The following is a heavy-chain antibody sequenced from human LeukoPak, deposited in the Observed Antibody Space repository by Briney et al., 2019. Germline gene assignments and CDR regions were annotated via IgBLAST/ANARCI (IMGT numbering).Heavy chain of an antibody. J-gene: IGHJ4*02. V-gene: IGHV4-61*02. CDR3: ARYCSGSSCYSWGYYFDY. CDR1: GGSISSGSYY. D-gene: IGHD2-15*01. CDR2: IYSSGNT. Sequence: SQTLSLTCTVSGGSISSGSYYWNWIRQPAGKGLEWIGRIYSSGNTNYNPSLKSRVTMSVDTSKNQFSLKLSSVTAADTAMYYCARYCSGSSCYSWGYYFDYWGQGTLVTVSS.